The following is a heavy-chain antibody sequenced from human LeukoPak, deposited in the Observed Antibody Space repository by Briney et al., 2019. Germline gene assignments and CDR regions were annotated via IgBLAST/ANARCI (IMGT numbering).Heavy chain of an antibody. CDR2: ISSDGSYK. D-gene: IGHD7-27*01. V-gene: IGHV3-30*04. CDR1: GFTFRSYA. CDR3: ARDLNWETY. Sequence: GGSLRLSCAASGFTFRSYAIHWVRQAPGQGLEWVTIISSDGSYKNYADSVKGRFTISRDNSKNTLYLQMNSLRPEDTAVYYCARDLNWETYWGQGTLVSVSS. J-gene: IGHJ4*02.